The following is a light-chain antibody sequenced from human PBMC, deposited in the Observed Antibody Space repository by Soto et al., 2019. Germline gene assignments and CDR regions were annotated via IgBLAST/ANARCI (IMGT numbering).Light chain of an antibody. J-gene: IGKJ1*01. Sequence: EIVMTQSPVTLSFAPWQRPTLSCRASQSVSSNLAWYQQKPGQAPRVLIYGASTRATGIPARFTGSGSGTEFILTITSLQSEDSAVYYCQEYNTWPWTFGQGTKVDIK. CDR3: QEYNTWPWT. CDR2: GAS. V-gene: IGKV3-15*01. CDR1: QSVSSN.